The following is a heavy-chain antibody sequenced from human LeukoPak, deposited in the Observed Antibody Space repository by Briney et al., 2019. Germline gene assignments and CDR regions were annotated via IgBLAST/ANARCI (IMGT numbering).Heavy chain of an antibody. CDR2: ISSSGSTI. Sequence: GGSLRLSCAASGFTFSTYEMNWVRQAPGKGLEWVSYISSSGSTIYYADSVKGRFTISRDNAKNSLYLQMNSLRAEDTAVYYCARDPDTAMALDYWGQGTLVTVSS. CDR1: GFTFSTYE. J-gene: IGHJ4*02. V-gene: IGHV3-48*03. CDR3: ARDPDTAMALDY. D-gene: IGHD5-18*01.